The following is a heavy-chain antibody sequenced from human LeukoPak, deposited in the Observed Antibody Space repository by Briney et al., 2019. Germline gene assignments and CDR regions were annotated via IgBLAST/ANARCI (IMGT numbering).Heavy chain of an antibody. V-gene: IGHV1-2*02. J-gene: IGHJ4*02. D-gene: IGHD3-22*01. Sequence: GASVTVSCKPCGYNFPYYIQWVRQPPGQGLAWMGWINPNSGGTNYSQKFQGRVTMTRDTSISTAYMALSRLRSADTAVYYCARVLYYYDSSRYPRPLESTPDELYYFDSWGQGTLVTVSS. CDR3: ARVLYYYDSSRYPRPLESTPDELYYFDS. CDR2: INPNSGGT. CDR1: GYNFPYY.